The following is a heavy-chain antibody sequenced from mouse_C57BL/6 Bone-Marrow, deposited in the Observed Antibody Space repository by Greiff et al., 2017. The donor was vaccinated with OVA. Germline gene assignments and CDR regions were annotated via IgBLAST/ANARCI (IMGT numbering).Heavy chain of an antibody. CDR2: IDPENGDT. Sequence: EVQRVESGAELVRPGASVKLSCTASGFNIKDDYMHWVKQRPEQGLEWIGWIDPENGDTEYASKFQGKATITADTSSNTAYLQLRRLPSEDTAVYYGTTPPYYDYDGGEYYAMDYWGQGTSVTVSS. CDR3: TTPPYYDYDGGEYYAMDY. J-gene: IGHJ4*01. V-gene: IGHV14-4*01. D-gene: IGHD2-4*01. CDR1: GFNIKDDY.